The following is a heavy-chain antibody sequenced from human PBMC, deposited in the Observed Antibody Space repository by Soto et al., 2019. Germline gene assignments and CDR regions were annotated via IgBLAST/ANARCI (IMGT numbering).Heavy chain of an antibody. V-gene: IGHV1-3*01. D-gene: IGHD3-10*01. CDR3: ARGTRITMVRGVIANWFDP. Sequence: ASVKVSCKASGYTFTSYAMHWVRQAPGQRLEWMGWINAGNGNTKYSQKFQGRVTITRDTSASTAYMELSSLRSEDTAVYYCARGTRITMVRGVIANWFDPWGQGTLVTVSS. J-gene: IGHJ5*02. CDR1: GYTFTSYA. CDR2: INAGNGNT.